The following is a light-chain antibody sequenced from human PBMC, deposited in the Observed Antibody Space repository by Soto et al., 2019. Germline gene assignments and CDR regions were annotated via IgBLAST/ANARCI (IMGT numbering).Light chain of an antibody. J-gene: IGKJ1*01. Sequence: EIVLTQSPGTLSLSPGERATLSCRASQSVGKSLAWYQQKPGQAPRLLIYGASTRATGIPDRFSVSGSGTDFTLTISRLEPEDFAVYYCQQYGGSPRTFGQGTKVDIK. CDR2: GAS. CDR3: QQYGGSPRT. CDR1: QSVGKS. V-gene: IGKV3-20*01.